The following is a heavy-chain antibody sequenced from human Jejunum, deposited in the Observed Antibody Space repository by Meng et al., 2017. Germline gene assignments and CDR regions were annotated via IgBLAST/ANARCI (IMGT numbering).Heavy chain of an antibody. V-gene: IGHV1-18*01. D-gene: IGHD6-19*01. CDR1: GYTFNIYV. CDR2: VSAYNAKT. CDR3: SRDENSSGPTTNWFDP. J-gene: IGHJ5*02. Sequence: VKLLQSAAEVTEPGASVKVSCKASGYTFNIYVISWFRQAPGHGLEWMGWVSAYNAKTIYAHKLQGRLTMTTDTSTSTAYMELRSLRSDDTAVYYCSRDENSSGPTTNWFDPWGQGTLVTVSS.